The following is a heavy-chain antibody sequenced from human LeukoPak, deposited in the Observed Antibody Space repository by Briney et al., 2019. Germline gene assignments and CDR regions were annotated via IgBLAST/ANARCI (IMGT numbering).Heavy chain of an antibody. CDR3: ARAAAAGSEDWFDP. Sequence: APGKVSCKASGYTFTRYYMHWVPQAPGQGLEWKGIINPSGGSTSYEQKFQGRVTMTRDTSTSTVYMELSRLRSDDTAVYYCARAAAAGSEDWFDPWGQGTLVTVSS. CDR2: INPSGGST. D-gene: IGHD6-13*01. CDR1: GYTFTRYY. J-gene: IGHJ5*02. V-gene: IGHV1-46*01.